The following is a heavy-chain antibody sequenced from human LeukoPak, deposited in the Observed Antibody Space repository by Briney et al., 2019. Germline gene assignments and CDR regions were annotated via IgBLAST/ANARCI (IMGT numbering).Heavy chain of an antibody. J-gene: IGHJ4*02. Sequence: SETLSLTCTVSGGSISSSSYYWGWIRQPPGKGLEWIGSIYYSGSTYYNPSLKSRVTISVDTSKNQFSLKLSSVTAADTAVYYCARVGAAAGPPDYWGQGTLVTVSS. CDR1: GGSISSSSYY. D-gene: IGHD6-13*01. V-gene: IGHV4-39*07. CDR3: ARVGAAAGPPDY. CDR2: IYYSGST.